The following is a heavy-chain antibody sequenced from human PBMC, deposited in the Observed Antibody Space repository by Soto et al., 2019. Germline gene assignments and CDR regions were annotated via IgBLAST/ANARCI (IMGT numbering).Heavy chain of an antibody. CDR3: LFVAAGTFDY. CDR1: GYTFTSYG. V-gene: IGHV1-18*01. Sequence: GTSVMVSGKASGYTFTSYGISWVRQAPGQGLEWMGWISAYNGNTNYAQKLQGRVTMTTDTSTSTAYMELRSLRSDDTAVYYCLFVAAGTFDYWRQGTLVT. CDR2: ISAYNGNT. D-gene: IGHD6-13*01. J-gene: IGHJ4*02.